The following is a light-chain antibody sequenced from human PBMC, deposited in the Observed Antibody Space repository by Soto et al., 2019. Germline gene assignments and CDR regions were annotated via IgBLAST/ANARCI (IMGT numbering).Light chain of an antibody. Sequence: VTPEPGTRSLPPAASAPLSGRARHNFVTSYLAWYQQNPGQAPRLLIYGASTRATGIPARFSGSGSGTDFTLTISRVEPEDFAVYYCQQYDSLPITFGQGTRLEIK. V-gene: IGKV3-20*01. CDR2: GAS. CDR3: QQYDSLPIT. CDR1: HNFVTSY. J-gene: IGKJ5*01.